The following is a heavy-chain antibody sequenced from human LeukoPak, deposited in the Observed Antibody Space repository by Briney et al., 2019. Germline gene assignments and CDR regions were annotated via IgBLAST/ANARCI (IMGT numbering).Heavy chain of an antibody. CDR1: GYTFTSYG. CDR3: SRDSPRRYCSGGSCYPFDY. V-gene: IGHV1-18*01. Sequence: ASVKVSCKASGYTFTSYGISWVRQAPGQGLEWMGWISAYSGNTNYAQKLQGRVTMTTDTSTSTAYMELRSLRSDDTAVYDCSRDSPRRYCSGGSCYPFDYWGQGTLVTVSS. CDR2: ISAYSGNT. D-gene: IGHD2-15*01. J-gene: IGHJ4*02.